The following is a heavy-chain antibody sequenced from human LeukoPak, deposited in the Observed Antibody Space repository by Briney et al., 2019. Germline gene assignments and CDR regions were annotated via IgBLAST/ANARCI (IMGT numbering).Heavy chain of an antibody. CDR2: IYHSGST. D-gene: IGHD3-10*01. J-gene: IGHJ6*04. CDR3: AADRITMVRGYGVDV. V-gene: IGHV4-4*02. Sequence: SSGTLSHTCAVSGGSISSSNWWSWVRPPPGKGLEWIGEIYHSGSTNYNPCLKSRVTISVDKSKNQFSLKLSSVTAADTAVYYCAADRITMVRGYGVDVWGKGTTVTVSS. CDR1: GGSISSSNW.